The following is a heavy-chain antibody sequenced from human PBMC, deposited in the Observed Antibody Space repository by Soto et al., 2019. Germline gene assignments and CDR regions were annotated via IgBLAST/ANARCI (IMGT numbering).Heavy chain of an antibody. Sequence: QITLKESGPTLVKPTQTLTLTCTFSGFSLSTSGVGVGWIRQPPGKALEWLALIYWDDDKRYSPSLKSRLTIPKDTSKNQVVLTMTNMDPVDTATYYCAHSMYYYDSSGYHNWFDPWGQGTLVTVSS. CDR3: AHSMYYYDSSGYHNWFDP. CDR1: GFSLSTSGVG. CDR2: IYWDDDK. J-gene: IGHJ5*02. D-gene: IGHD3-22*01. V-gene: IGHV2-5*02.